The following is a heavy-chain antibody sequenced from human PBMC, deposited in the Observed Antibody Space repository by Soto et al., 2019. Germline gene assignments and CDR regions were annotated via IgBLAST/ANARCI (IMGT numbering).Heavy chain of an antibody. CDR2: ISSSGLTT. V-gene: IGHV3-48*03. CDR1: GFNFRIYE. CDR3: ARYGTRGDW. Sequence: GGSLRLSCQASGFNFRIYEMHWDRKAPGKGLEWVSYISSSGLTTYYADFAEGRFTISRDNAKDSLYLHLNSLRVGDTAVYYCARYGTRGDWWGLGTQVTVSS. J-gene: IGHJ5*01. D-gene: IGHD3-10*01.